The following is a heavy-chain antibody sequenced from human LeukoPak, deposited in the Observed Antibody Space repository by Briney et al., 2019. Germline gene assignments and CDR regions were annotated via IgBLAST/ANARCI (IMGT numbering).Heavy chain of an antibody. CDR2: IGRGGGGT. Sequence: ASVKVSCKAFGYTHPAYYIHGVRQPPGQGLEWMGWIGRGGGGTNYAQKFQGRVTVNTDTSIGTAHMGLSRLTSDDTCVYYCARYFTPLNWLDSWGQGTLVTVSS. CDR3: ARYFTPLNWLDS. J-gene: IGHJ5*01. CDR1: GYTHPAYY. V-gene: IGHV1-2*02. D-gene: IGHD2/OR15-2a*01.